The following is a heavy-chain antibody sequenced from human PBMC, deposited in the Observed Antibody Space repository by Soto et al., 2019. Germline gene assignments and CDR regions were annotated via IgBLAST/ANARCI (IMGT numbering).Heavy chain of an antibody. CDR3: ARVLYYGSGSYSPYGMDV. CDR1: GVSFNNNG. Sequence: QVQLVQSGAEVKKPGSSVKVSCKTSGVSFNNNGIGWVRQAPGHGLEWMGGVSPPFRTSYYARKLQGRISITADASTGTVNMELSSLTSEDTAQYYCARVLYYGSGSYSPYGMDVWGQGTTVNVSS. D-gene: IGHD3-10*01. V-gene: IGHV1-69*01. CDR2: VSPPFRTS. J-gene: IGHJ6*02.